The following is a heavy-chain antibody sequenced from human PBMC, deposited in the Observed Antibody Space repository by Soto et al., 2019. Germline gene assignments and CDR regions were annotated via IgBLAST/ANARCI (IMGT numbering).Heavy chain of an antibody. CDR3: ASNASCGGECYAFDS. Sequence: QVYLVQSGAEVKKPGSSVKISCKASGGIFSSNTINWVRQAAGQGLEWMGGIIPLFGTANYAEKFQGRVTITADNTTYIEYMALGSLRCKVTTAYYCASNASCGGECYAFDSWGQGTVVTVSS. J-gene: IGHJ4*02. CDR1: GGIFSSNT. V-gene: IGHV1-69*06. D-gene: IGHD2-21*01. CDR2: IIPLFGTA.